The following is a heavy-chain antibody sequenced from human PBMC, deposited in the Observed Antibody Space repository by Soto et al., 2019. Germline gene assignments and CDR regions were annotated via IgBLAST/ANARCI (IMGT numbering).Heavy chain of an antibody. J-gene: IGHJ4*02. Sequence: ASVKVSCKASGYTFTSYGISWVRQAPGQGLEWMGRISAYNGNTSYAQKLQGRVTMTTDTSTSTVYMELSSLRSEDTAVYYCARDAVATMRNYFDYWGQGTLVTVSS. CDR3: ARDAVATMRNYFDY. CDR2: ISAYNGNT. D-gene: IGHD5-12*01. V-gene: IGHV1-18*01. CDR1: GYTFTSYG.